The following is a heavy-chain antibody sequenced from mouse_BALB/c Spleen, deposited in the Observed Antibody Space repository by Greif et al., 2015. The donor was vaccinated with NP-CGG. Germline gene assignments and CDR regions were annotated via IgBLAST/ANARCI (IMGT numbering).Heavy chain of an antibody. V-gene: IGHV1S22*01. Sequence: LQQSGSELVRPGASVKLSCKASGYTFTSYWMHWVKQRHGQGLEWIGNIYPGSGSTNYDEKFKSKGTLTVDTSSSTAYMHLSSLTSEDSAVYYCTRLYYGYAVHYFDYWGQGTTLTVSS. CDR1: GYTFTSYW. J-gene: IGHJ2*01. CDR3: TRLYYGYAVHYFDY. CDR2: IYPGSGST. D-gene: IGHD2-2*01.